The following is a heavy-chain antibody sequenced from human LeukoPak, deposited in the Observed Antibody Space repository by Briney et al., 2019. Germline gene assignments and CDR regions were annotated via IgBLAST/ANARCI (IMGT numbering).Heavy chain of an antibody. Sequence: ASVKVSCTASGYTFTSYDINWVRQATGQGLEWMGWLNPKNGSTGYAQKFQGRVIMTRNTSISTAYMELSSLTSEDTAVYYCARGRITVFGVITYYYYYYGMDVWGQGTTVTVSS. CDR1: GYTFTSYD. V-gene: IGHV1-8*01. D-gene: IGHD3-3*01. CDR2: LNPKNGST. CDR3: ARGRITVFGVITYYYYYYGMDV. J-gene: IGHJ6*02.